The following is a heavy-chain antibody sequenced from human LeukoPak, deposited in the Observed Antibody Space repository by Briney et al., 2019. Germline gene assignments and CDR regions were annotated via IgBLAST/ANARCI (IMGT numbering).Heavy chain of an antibody. J-gene: IGHJ6*03. CDR1: GFTFSSYA. D-gene: IGHD2-15*01. CDR3: AKNGDRGAYCSGGTCYPYYYYYMDV. CDR2: ISGSGGST. V-gene: IGHV3-23*01. Sequence: GGSLRLSCAASGFTFSSYAMSWVRQAPGKGLEWVSAISGSGGSTYYADSVKGRFTISRDNAKNSLYLQMNSLRAEDTAIYYCAKNGDRGAYCSGGTCYPYYYYYMDVWGKGTTVTVSS.